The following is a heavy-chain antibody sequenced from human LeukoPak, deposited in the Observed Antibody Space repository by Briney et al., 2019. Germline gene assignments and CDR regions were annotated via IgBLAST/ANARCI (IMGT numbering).Heavy chain of an antibody. CDR2: IYYSGST. V-gene: IGHV4-59*01. J-gene: IGHJ4*02. Sequence: SETLSPTCTVSGGSISSYYWSWIRQPPGKGLEWIGYIYYSGSTNYNPSLKSRVTISVDASKNQLSLKLSSVTAADTAVYYCARGLRGWNFDYWGQGTLVTVSS. CDR1: GGSISSYY. CDR3: ARGLRGWNFDY. D-gene: IGHD6-19*01.